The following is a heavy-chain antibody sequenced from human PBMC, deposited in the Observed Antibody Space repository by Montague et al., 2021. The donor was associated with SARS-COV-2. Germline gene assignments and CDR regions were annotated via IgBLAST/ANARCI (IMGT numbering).Heavy chain of an antibody. CDR1: GGSFSDYH. CDR3: ARGLTDISMIVVVLLGASPYLDS. Sequence: SETLSLTCAMYGGSFSDYHCSWIRQPPGKGLEWIGEINHSGTTNYNPSLKSRVTISIDTSKSQFSLKLSSVTAADTAVYYCARGLTDISMIVVVLLGASPYLDSWGQGNQVAVSS. CDR2: INHSGTT. D-gene: IGHD3-22*01. V-gene: IGHV4-34*01. J-gene: IGHJ4*02.